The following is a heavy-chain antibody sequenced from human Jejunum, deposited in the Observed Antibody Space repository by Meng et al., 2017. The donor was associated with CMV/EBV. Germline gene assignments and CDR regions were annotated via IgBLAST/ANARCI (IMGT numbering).Heavy chain of an antibody. D-gene: IGHD2-2*01. V-gene: IGHV1-3*01. CDR1: GYSFTTYA. CDR2: INAGNGNT. J-gene: IGHJ4*02. CDR3: ARTGCSSSSCYDY. Sequence: QVQHVQSGAEVKKPGVSVKVSCKASGYSFTTYAMHWVRQAPGQRLEWMGWINAGNGNTKYSEKFQSRVTITRDTAASTAYMELSSLRSEDTAVYYCARTGCSSSSCYDYWGQGTLVTVSS.